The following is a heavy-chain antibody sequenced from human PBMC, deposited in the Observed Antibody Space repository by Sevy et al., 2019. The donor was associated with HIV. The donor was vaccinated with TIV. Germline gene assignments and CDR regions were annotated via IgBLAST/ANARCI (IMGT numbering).Heavy chain of an antibody. CDR1: GGSISSYY. CDR2: IYSSGST. CDR3: ARSHLAFCGGDCFSPYYFDS. J-gene: IGHJ4*02. D-gene: IGHD2-21*01. Sequence: SQTLSLTCSVSGGSISSYYWNWIRQPPGKGLERIGYIYSSGSTNYNPSLKSRVTISVDMSKNQFSLKLNSVTAADTAVYYCARSHLAFCGGDCFSPYYFDSWGQGTLVTVSS. V-gene: IGHV4-59*01.